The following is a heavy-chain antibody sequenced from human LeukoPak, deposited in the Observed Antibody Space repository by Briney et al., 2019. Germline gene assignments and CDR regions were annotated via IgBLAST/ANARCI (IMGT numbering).Heavy chain of an antibody. D-gene: IGHD6-19*01. V-gene: IGHV1-8*01. Sequence: ASVKVSCKASGYTFTSYDINWVRQATGQRLEWMGWMNPNSGNTGYAQKFLGRVTMTRNTSISTAYMELSSLRSEDTAVYYCARGRYSSGWYIAAFDIWGQGTMVTVSS. CDR2: MNPNSGNT. CDR3: ARGRYSSGWYIAAFDI. CDR1: GYTFTSYD. J-gene: IGHJ3*02.